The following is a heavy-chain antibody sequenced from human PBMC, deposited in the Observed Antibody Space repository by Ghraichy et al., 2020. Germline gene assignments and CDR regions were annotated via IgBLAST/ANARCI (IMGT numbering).Heavy chain of an antibody. CDR2: IYYSGST. J-gene: IGHJ4*02. V-gene: IGHV4-59*08. CDR1: GGSISSYY. D-gene: IGHD6-19*01. CDR3: ARRRAVAGYDFDY. Sequence: SETLSLTCTVSGGSISSYYWSWIRQPPGKGLEWIGYIYYSGSTNYNPSLKSRVTISVDTSKNQFSLKLSSVTAADTAVYYCARRRAVAGYDFDYWGQGTLVTVSS.